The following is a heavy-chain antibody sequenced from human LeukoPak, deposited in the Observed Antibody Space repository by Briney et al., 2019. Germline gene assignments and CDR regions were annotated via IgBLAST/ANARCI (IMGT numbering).Heavy chain of an antibody. Sequence: SETLSLTCTVSGGSINTHYYSWIRQPPGKGLEWIGYIYYSGSTNYNPSLKSRVTISVDTSKNQFSLKLSSVTAADTAVYYCARHGVYYYDSSGLYYFDYWGQGTLVTVSS. CDR1: GGSINTHY. V-gene: IGHV4-59*08. D-gene: IGHD3-22*01. CDR3: ARHGVYYYDSSGLYYFDY. CDR2: IYYSGST. J-gene: IGHJ4*02.